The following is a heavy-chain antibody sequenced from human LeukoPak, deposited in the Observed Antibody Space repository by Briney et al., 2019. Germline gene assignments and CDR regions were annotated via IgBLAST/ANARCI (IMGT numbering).Heavy chain of an antibody. CDR3: ARDNYYFDY. Sequence: GASVKVSCKASGYTFTSYLIHWVRQAPGQGLEWMGWINTGSGERKYLQKFQDRVTITRDTSASTAFMGLSSLRSEDTALYYCARDNYYFDYWGQGTLVTVSS. CDR1: GYTFTSYL. J-gene: IGHJ4*02. CDR2: INTGSGER. V-gene: IGHV1-3*04.